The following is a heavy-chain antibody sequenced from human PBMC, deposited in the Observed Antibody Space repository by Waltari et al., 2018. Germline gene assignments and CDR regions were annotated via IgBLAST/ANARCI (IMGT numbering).Heavy chain of an antibody. CDR1: GFIFSSRW. V-gene: IGHV3-7*01. D-gene: IGHD5-18*01. Sequence: EVQLVESGGGLVQPGGSLRLSCATSGFIFSSRWMSWVRQAPGKGLGWVANIKQDGSEKYYVDSVKGRFTISRDNAENSLYLQMNSLRAEDTAVYYCAAEGGGYSYVAYWGQGTLVTVSS. J-gene: IGHJ4*02. CDR3: AAEGGGYSYVAY. CDR2: IKQDGSEK.